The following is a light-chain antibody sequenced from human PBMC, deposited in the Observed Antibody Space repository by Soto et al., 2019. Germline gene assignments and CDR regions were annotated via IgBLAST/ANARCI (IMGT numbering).Light chain of an antibody. CDR3: QQYNSYTWS. Sequence: IQVTHSPSALSATVRDRVTITCRASQSISSWLAWYQQKPGKAPKLLIYKASSVESGVPSTFSGSGSGTEFTLTISSRQPQHCATSYCQQYNSYTWSFGQGTKVDIK. CDR1: QSISSW. V-gene: IGKV1-5*03. CDR2: KAS. J-gene: IGKJ1*01.